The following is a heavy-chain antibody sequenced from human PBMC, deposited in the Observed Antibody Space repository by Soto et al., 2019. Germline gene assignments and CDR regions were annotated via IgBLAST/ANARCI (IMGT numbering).Heavy chain of an antibody. D-gene: IGHD6-13*01. V-gene: IGHV3-53*01. CDR1: GFTVSNNY. CDR2: IYSGGNT. J-gene: IGHJ4*02. CDR3: ARDPPGIAASGAGG. Sequence: EVQLVESGGGLIQPGGSLRLSCAASGFTVSNNYMRWVRQAPGKGLEWVSLIYSGGNTHYADSVKGRFTISRDNSKNTLFLQMNRLRVADTAVYYCARDPPGIAASGAGGWGQGTLVTVSS.